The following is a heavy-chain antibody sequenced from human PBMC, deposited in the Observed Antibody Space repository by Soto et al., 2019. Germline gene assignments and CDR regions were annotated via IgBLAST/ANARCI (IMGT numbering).Heavy chain of an antibody. J-gene: IGHJ5*02. D-gene: IGHD3-22*01. V-gene: IGHV3-7*04. CDR1: GFTFSSYW. CDR3: AWKCDYYDSSGYFRFGP. CDR2: IKQDGSEK. Sequence: EVQLVESGGGLVQPGGSLRLSCAASGFTFSSYWMSWVRQAPGKGLEWVANIKQDGSEKYYVDSVKGRFTISRDNAKNSLYLRLNSLRAEDAAVSDCAWKCDYYDSSGYFRFGPWGQGALVTVSS.